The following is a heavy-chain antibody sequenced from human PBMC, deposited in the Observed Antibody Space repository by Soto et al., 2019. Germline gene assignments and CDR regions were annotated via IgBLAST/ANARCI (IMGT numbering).Heavy chain of an antibody. V-gene: IGHV3-74*01. J-gene: IGHJ4*02. CDR3: AKGGFRQWLLDY. CDR2: INFDGTTT. D-gene: IGHD5-12*01. CDR1: GFTFNSYW. Sequence: EVQLVESGGGLVQPGGSLRLSCAASGFTFNSYWIHWVRQAPGKGLVWVSRINFDGTTTNYADSVKGRFTISRDNAKNTLYLQMTSLRDEDTAVYYCAKGGFRQWLLDYWAQGSLVTVSS.